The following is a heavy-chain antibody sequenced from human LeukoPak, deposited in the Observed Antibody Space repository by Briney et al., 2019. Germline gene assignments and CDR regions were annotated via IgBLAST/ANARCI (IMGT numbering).Heavy chain of an antibody. V-gene: IGHV3-9*01. CDR3: ARAAGHTYYFDY. CDR2: ISWNSGNI. CDR1: GFSFDDYA. J-gene: IGHJ4*02. Sequence: GRSLRLSCAASGFSFDDYAMQWVRQAPGKGLEWVSGISWNSGNIDYADSVKGRFTISRDNAKNSLYLQMNSLRAEDTALYCCARAAGHTYYFDYWGQGALVTVSS.